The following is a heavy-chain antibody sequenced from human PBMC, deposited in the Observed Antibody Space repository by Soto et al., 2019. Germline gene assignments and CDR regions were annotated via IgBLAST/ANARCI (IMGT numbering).Heavy chain of an antibody. CDR3: VRDQCSTGVCYNSRFDY. J-gene: IGHJ4*02. CDR2: INPNNGKT. D-gene: IGHD2-8*01. V-gene: IGHV1-18*01. CDR1: GYTLASHA. Sequence: QIQLVQSGAEVKKTGASVKVSCKASGYTLASHAISWVRQAPGQGPEWMGWINPNNGKTTYGQKFQGRVTMTTDTSTGIASMELRSLRFDDTAIYYCVRDQCSTGVCYNSRFDYWGQGTLVTVSS.